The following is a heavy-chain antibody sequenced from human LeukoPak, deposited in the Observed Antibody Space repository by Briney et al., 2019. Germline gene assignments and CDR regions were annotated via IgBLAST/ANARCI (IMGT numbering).Heavy chain of an antibody. V-gene: IGHV4-61*01. CDR1: GGSVSSGSYY. CDR3: ARYRRDGYNNYYYYYGMDV. CDR2: IYYSGST. J-gene: IGHJ6*02. D-gene: IGHD5-24*01. Sequence: SETLSLTCTVSGGSVSSGSYYWSWIRQPPGKGLEWIGYIYYSGSTNYNPSLKSRVTISVDTSKNQFSLKLSSVTAADTAVYYCARYRRDGYNNYYYYYGMDVWGQGTTVTVSS.